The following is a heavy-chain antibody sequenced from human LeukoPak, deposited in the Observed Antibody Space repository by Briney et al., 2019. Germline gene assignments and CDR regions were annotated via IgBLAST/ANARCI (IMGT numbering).Heavy chain of an antibody. CDR1: GFTFTGYY. D-gene: IGHD5-18*01. Sequence: GASVKVSCRASGFTFTGYYMLWVRQAPGQGLEWMGRINPNSGGTNYAQKFRGRVTMTRDTSISTAYTELSRLRSDDTAVYYCAREKGGRDTAMTPDAFDVWGQGTMVTVSS. J-gene: IGHJ3*01. V-gene: IGHV1-2*06. CDR2: INPNSGGT. CDR3: AREKGGRDTAMTPDAFDV.